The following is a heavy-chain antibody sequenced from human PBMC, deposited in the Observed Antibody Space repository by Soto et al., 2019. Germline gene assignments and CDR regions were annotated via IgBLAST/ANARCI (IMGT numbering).Heavy chain of an antibody. V-gene: IGHV4-59*08. J-gene: IGHJ3*02. CDR2: IYYSGST. CDR3: ARFIAAAGTDDAFDI. Sequence: SETLSLTCTVSGGSISSYYWSWIRQPPGKGLEWIGYIYYSGSTNYNPSLKSRVTISVDTPKNQFSLKLSSVTAADTAVYYCARFIAAAGTDDAFDIWGQGTMVTVSS. D-gene: IGHD6-13*01. CDR1: GGSISSYY.